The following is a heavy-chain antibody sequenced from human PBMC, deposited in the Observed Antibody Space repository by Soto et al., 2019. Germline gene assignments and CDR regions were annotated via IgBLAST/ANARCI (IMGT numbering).Heavy chain of an antibody. CDR1: GFTFSSYS. D-gene: IGHD4-17*01. J-gene: IGHJ5*02. CDR2: ISSSSSTI. CDR3: AGEADYLNSFDP. Sequence: EVHLVESGGGLVQPGGSLRLSCAASGFTFSSYSMNWVRQAPGKGLEWVSYISSSSSTIYYADSVKGRFTISRDNAKTSLYRQMNSLRAEDTAVYYCAGEADYLNSFDPWGQGTLVTVSS. V-gene: IGHV3-48*01.